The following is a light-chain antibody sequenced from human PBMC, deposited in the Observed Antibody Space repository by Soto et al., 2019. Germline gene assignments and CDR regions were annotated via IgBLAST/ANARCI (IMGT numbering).Light chain of an antibody. Sequence: EIVMTQSPATLSVSPGERATLSCRASQSVRSNFDWYQQKPGQAPRLLIYGASTSATGIPARFSGSGSGTEYTLTLSSLQSEDVAVYYSQQYNNWPPLTFGGGTQVQIK. J-gene: IGKJ4*01. V-gene: IGKV3-15*01. CDR2: GAS. CDR1: QSVRSN. CDR3: QQYNNWPPLT.